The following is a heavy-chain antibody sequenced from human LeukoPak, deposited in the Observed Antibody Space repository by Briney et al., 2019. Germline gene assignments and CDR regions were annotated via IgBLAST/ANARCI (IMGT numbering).Heavy chain of an antibody. Sequence: PGGSLRLSCAAPGFTFSSYAMSWVRQAPGKGLEWVSAISGSGGSTYYADSVKGRFTISRDNSKNTLYLQMNSLRAEDTAVYYCAKRSLLAAAGYYFDYWGQGTLVTVSS. CDR2: ISGSGGST. V-gene: IGHV3-23*01. CDR1: GFTFSSYA. D-gene: IGHD6-13*01. CDR3: AKRSLLAAAGYYFDY. J-gene: IGHJ4*02.